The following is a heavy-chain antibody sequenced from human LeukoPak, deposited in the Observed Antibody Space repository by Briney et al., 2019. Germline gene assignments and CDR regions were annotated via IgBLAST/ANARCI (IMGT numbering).Heavy chain of an antibody. Sequence: GGSLRLSCAASGFTFSTYSMNWVRQAPGKGLEWVSSISQSSAYIYFADSVRGRFTTPRDNAKNSLYLQMNSLRAEDTAVYYCARDIAGIAAAGSVFDYWGQGTLVTVSS. CDR2: ISQSSAYI. V-gene: IGHV3-21*01. CDR1: GFTFSTYS. CDR3: ARDIAGIAAAGSVFDY. D-gene: IGHD6-13*01. J-gene: IGHJ4*02.